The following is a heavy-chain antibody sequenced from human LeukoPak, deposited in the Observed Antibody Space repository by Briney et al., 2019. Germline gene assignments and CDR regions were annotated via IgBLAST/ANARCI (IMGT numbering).Heavy chain of an antibody. J-gene: IGHJ2*01. D-gene: IGHD5-24*01. CDR3: ARDRGRWLQLKPFYWYFDL. Sequence: PSETLSLTCTVSGGSISSSSYYWGWIRQPPGKGLEWIGSIYYSGSTYYNPSLKSRVTISVDTPKNQFSLKLSSVTAADTAVYYCARDRGRWLQLKPFYWYFDLWGRGTLVTVSS. CDR2: IYYSGST. V-gene: IGHV4-39*07. CDR1: GGSISSSSYY.